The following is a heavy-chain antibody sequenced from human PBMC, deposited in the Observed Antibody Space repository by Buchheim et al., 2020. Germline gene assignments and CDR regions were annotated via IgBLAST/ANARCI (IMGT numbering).Heavy chain of an antibody. Sequence: EVQLVESGGGLVQPGGSLRLSCAASGFTFSSYSMNWVRQAPGKGLEWVSSISSSSSYIYYADSVKGRFTISRDNAKNSLYLQMNSLRAEDTAVYYCARVISADPVLRFLEWLLTVDYWGQGTL. CDR2: ISSSSSYI. D-gene: IGHD3-3*01. V-gene: IGHV3-21*01. CDR3: ARVISADPVLRFLEWLLTVDY. CDR1: GFTFSSYS. J-gene: IGHJ4*02.